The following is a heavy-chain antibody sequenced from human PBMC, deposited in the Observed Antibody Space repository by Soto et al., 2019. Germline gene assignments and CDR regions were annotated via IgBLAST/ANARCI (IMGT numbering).Heavy chain of an antibody. CDR3: ARESGGATATLDYYYFYMDV. CDR2: INPNGGVT. Sequence: QVQLVQSGAEVRKPGASVTVSCRSSGDSFNDYYIHWVRQAPGQGFEWMGWINPNGGVTKYAQKFQGWVIMTRETSIRTVYMQLSRLRSDDTAVYYCARESGGATATLDYYYFYMDVWGTGTTVTVSS. CDR1: GDSFNDYY. J-gene: IGHJ6*03. D-gene: IGHD5-12*01. V-gene: IGHV1-2*04.